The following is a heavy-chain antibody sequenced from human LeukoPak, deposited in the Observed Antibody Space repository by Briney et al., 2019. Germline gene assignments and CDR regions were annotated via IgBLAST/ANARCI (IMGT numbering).Heavy chain of an antibody. CDR1: GFTFSTYW. CDR2: IKHDGSVR. Sequence: GGSLRLSCAASGFTFSTYWMTWVRQAPGKGLEWVANIKHDGSVRYFMDSVKGRLTISRDNAKNSLSLQMSSLRAEDTALYYCARESDSSGYFDFWGQGTLVTVSS. CDR3: ARESDSSGYFDF. V-gene: IGHV3-7*01. D-gene: IGHD3-22*01. J-gene: IGHJ4*02.